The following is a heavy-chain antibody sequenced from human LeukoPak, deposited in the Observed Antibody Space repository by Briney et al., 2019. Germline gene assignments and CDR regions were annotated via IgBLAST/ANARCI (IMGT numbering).Heavy chain of an antibody. CDR2: IYYSGTT. CDR3: ARETIAAASPGRTWFDP. J-gene: IGHJ5*02. CDR1: GGSLSSYY. V-gene: IGHV4-59*12. Sequence: SGTLSLTCTVSGGSLSSYYWSWSRQPPGKGLEWIGYIYYSGTTKYNHSLKSRVTISADTSRNQFSLKLSSVTAADTAVYYCARETIAAASPGRTWFDPWGQGTLVTVSS. D-gene: IGHD6-13*01.